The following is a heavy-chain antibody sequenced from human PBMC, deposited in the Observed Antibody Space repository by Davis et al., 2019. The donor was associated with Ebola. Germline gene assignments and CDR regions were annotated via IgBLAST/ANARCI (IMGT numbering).Heavy chain of an antibody. Sequence: PSETLSLTCAVYGGSFSGYYWSWIRQPPGKGLEWIGEINHSGSTNYNPSLKSRVTISVDTSKNQFSLKLSSVTAADTAVYYCARGYSSGWNFDYWGQGTLVTVSS. CDR2: INHSGST. D-gene: IGHD6-19*01. V-gene: IGHV4-34*09. CDR3: ARGYSSGWNFDY. CDR1: GGSFSGYY. J-gene: IGHJ4*02.